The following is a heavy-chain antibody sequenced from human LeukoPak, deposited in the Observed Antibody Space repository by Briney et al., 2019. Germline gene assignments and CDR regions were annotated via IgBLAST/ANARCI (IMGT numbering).Heavy chain of an antibody. V-gene: IGHV1-69*13. Sequence: SVKVSCKASGGTFSSYAISWVRQAPGQGLEWMGGIIPIFGTANYAQKFQGRVTITADESTSTAYMELRSLRSDDTAVYYCARDKSNYGSGSYYGYWGQGTLVTVSS. J-gene: IGHJ4*02. CDR3: ARDKSNYGSGSYYGY. D-gene: IGHD3-10*01. CDR1: GGTFSSYA. CDR2: IIPIFGTA.